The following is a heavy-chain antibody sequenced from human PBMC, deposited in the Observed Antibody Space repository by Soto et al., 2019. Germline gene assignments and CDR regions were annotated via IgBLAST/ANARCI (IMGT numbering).Heavy chain of an antibody. V-gene: IGHV4-30-2*01. CDR1: GGSISSGGYS. J-gene: IGHJ3*02. Sequence: SETLSLTCAVSGGSISSGGYSRSWIRQPPGKGLEWIGYIYHSGSTYYNPSLKSRVTISVGRSKNQFSLKLSSVTAADTAVYYCARASRIAAVWGGFDIWGQGTMVTVSS. D-gene: IGHD6-13*01. CDR2: IYHSGST. CDR3: ARASRIAAVWGGFDI.